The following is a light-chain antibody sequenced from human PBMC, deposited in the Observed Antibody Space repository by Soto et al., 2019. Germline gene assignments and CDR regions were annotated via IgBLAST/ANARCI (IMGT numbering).Light chain of an antibody. CDR2: GAS. CDR3: QQYGSSPLT. Sequence: EIVLTQSPGTLSLSPGERATLSCRASQSVRSNYLAWYQQNPGQAPRLLLFGASSRATGIPDRFSGSGSGTDFTLTISRLEPEDFAVYYCQQYGSSPLTFGGGTKVEIK. V-gene: IGKV3-20*01. CDR1: QSVRSNY. J-gene: IGKJ4*01.